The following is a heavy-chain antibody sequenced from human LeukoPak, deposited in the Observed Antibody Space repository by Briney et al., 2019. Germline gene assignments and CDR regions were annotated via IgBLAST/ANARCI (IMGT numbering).Heavy chain of an antibody. CDR3: AKSRGQLVPDYFQH. J-gene: IGHJ1*01. V-gene: IGHV4-38-2*01. D-gene: IGHD6-13*01. CDR1: GYSISSGYY. Sequence: SETLSLTCAVSGYSISSGYYWGWIRQPPGKGLEWIGSIYHSGSTYYSPSLKSRVTISVDTSKNQFSLKLSSVTAADMAVYYCAKSRGQLVPDYFQHWGQGTLVTVSS. CDR2: IYHSGST.